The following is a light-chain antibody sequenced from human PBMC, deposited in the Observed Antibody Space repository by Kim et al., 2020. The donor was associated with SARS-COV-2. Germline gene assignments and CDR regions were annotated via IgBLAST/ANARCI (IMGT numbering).Light chain of an antibody. J-gene: IGKJ1*01. CDR1: QSVSGH. V-gene: IGKV3-11*01. CDR2: DAS. Sequence: EILLTQSPATVSLSPGERAALSCRASQSVSGHLAWYQQKPGQPPSLLIYDASNRATGIPARFSGSGSETDFTLTINSLEPEDFAVYYCQHNKTFGQGTKVEIK. CDR3: QHNKT.